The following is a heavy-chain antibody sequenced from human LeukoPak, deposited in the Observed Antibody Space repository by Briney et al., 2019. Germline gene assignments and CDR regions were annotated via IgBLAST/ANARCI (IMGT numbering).Heavy chain of an antibody. V-gene: IGHV4-38-2*02. CDR3: ARGTGSLFY. J-gene: IGHJ4*01. Sequence: PSETLSLTCTVSGYSISSGYYWGWIRQPPGKGLEWTGSIDHSGSTYYNPSLKSRITISVDTSKNQFSLNLNSVTAADTAVYYCARGTGSLFYWGHGILVTVSS. D-gene: IGHD3-10*01. CDR2: IDHSGST. CDR1: GYSISSGYY.